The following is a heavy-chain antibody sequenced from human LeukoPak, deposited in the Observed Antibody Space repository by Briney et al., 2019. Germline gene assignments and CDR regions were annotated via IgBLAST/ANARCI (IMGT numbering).Heavy chain of an antibody. V-gene: IGHV3-48*03. CDR3: ARGGGIVGAGNRYYYYYMDV. CDR2: ISSSGSTI. CDR1: GFTFSSYE. Sequence: PGGSLRLSCAASGFTFSSYEMNWVRQAPGKGLEWVSYISSSGSTIYYADSVKGRFTISRDNAKNSLYLQMNNLRPGDTALYYCARGGGIVGAGNRYYYYYMDVWGKGTTVTISS. J-gene: IGHJ6*03. D-gene: IGHD1-26*01.